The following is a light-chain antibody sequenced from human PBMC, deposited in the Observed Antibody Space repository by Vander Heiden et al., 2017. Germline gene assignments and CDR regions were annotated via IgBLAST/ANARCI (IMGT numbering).Light chain of an antibody. J-gene: IGKJ4*01. CDR1: QSISSW. CDR2: DAS. Sequence: DIQMTQSPSPLSAHVGDRDTITCRASQSISSWLAWYQQKPGKAPKLLIYDASSFESGVPARFSGSGSGTEFTLTISSLQPDDFATYYCQQYNTYPLTFGGGTKVEIK. V-gene: IGKV1-5*01. CDR3: QQYNTYPLT.